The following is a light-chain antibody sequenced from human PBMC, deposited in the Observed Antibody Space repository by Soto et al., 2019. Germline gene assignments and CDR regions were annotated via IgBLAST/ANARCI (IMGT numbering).Light chain of an antibody. CDR1: QSVSSSY. V-gene: IGKV3-20*01. J-gene: IGKJ1*01. Sequence: EIVLTQSPGTLSLSPGERATLSCRASQSVSSSYLAWYQQKPGQAPRLLIYGASSRATGIPDRFSGSGSGTDFPLTISRLEPEDFAVYYCQQYGSLRTFGQGTKVEIK. CDR3: QQYGSLRT. CDR2: GAS.